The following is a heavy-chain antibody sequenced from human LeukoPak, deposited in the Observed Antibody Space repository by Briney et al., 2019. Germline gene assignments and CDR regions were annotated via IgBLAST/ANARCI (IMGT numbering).Heavy chain of an antibody. V-gene: IGHV3-66*01. D-gene: IGHD2-15*01. CDR1: GFTVSNNY. Sequence: GGSLRLSCAASGFTVSNNYMSWVRQAPGKGLEWVSIIYSGGSTYYADSVKGRFTISRDNSKNTLYLQMNILRAEDTAVYYCARAPGGYYFDYWGQGTLVTVSS. CDR3: ARAPGGYYFDY. CDR2: IYSGGST. J-gene: IGHJ4*02.